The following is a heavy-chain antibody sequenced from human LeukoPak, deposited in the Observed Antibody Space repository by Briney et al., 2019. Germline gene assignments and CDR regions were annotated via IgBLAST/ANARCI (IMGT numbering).Heavy chain of an antibody. D-gene: IGHD2-8*02. Sequence: AGGSLRLSCAASGFTFYTYGMNWIRQAPGKGLEWVSTISGSGSNTYYADSVKGRFTIFRDNSRNILYLQMNSLRAEDTAVYYCAKAITALVLTTWDSWGQGTLVTVPP. V-gene: IGHV3-23*01. J-gene: IGHJ4*02. CDR2: ISGSGSNT. CDR3: AKAITALVLTTWDS. CDR1: GFTFYTYG.